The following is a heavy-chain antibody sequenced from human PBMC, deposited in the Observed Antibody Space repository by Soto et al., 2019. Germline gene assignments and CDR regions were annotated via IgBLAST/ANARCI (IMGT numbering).Heavy chain of an antibody. Sequence: SETLSLTCTVSGGSISSGGYYWSWIRQHPGKGLEWIGYIYYSGSTYYNPSLKSRVTISVDTSKNQFSLKLSSVTAADTAVYYCARARIFGVVIYYGMDVWGQGTTVTVSS. D-gene: IGHD3-3*01. J-gene: IGHJ6*02. CDR1: GGSISSGGYY. V-gene: IGHV4-31*03. CDR3: ARARIFGVVIYYGMDV. CDR2: IYYSGST.